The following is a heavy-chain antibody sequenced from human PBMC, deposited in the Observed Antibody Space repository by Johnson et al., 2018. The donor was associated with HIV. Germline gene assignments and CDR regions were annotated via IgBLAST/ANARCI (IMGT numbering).Heavy chain of an antibody. Sequence: QVQLVESGGGVVQPGRSLRLSCAASGFTFSSYAMHWVRQAPGKGLEWVAVISYDGSNKYYADSVKGRFTISRDNSKNTLYLQMNSLRTEDTAVYYCARVSLAYCYGSDAFDIWGQGTMVTVAS. V-gene: IGHV3-30*14. CDR2: ISYDGSNK. J-gene: IGHJ3*02. CDR1: GFTFSSYA. D-gene: IGHD3-10*01. CDR3: ARVSLAYCYGSDAFDI.